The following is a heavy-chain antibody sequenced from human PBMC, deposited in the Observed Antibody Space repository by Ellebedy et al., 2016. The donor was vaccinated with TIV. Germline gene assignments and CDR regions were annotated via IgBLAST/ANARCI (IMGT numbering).Heavy chain of an antibody. Sequence: GESLKISCAASGFTFSNYAMSWVRQAPGKGREWVSAISGSGGNTYYAKSVKGRFTISRDNSKNMVYVQMNSLRAEDTAVYYCAKEGSLVVDYWGQGTLVTVSS. V-gene: IGHV3-23*01. CDR1: GFTFSNYA. CDR2: ISGSGGNT. CDR3: AKEGSLVVDY. J-gene: IGHJ4*02.